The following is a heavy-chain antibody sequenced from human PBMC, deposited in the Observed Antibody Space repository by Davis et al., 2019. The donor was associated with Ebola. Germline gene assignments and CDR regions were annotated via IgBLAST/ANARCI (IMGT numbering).Heavy chain of an antibody. CDR1: GFTFSSYG. V-gene: IGHV3-48*02. CDR2: ISSSSSTI. Sequence: GESLKISCAASGFTFSSYGMNWVRQAPGKGLEWVSYISSSSSTIYYADSVKGRFTISRDNAKNSLYLQMNSLRDEDTAVYYCARDDYYDSSGPDVWGQGTTVTVSS. D-gene: IGHD3-22*01. J-gene: IGHJ6*02. CDR3: ARDDYYDSSGPDV.